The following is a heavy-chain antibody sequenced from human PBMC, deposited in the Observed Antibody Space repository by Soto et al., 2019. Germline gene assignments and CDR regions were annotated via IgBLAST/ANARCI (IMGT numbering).Heavy chain of an antibody. CDR1: GFTFDDYA. Sequence: GGSLRLSCAASGFTFDDYAMHWVRQAPGKGLEWVSGISWNSGSIGYADSMKGRFTISRDNAKNSLYLQMNSLRAEDTALYYCAKDGATTTLYYYYYYMDVWGKGTTVTVSS. J-gene: IGHJ6*03. D-gene: IGHD1-26*01. V-gene: IGHV3-9*01. CDR2: ISWNSGSI. CDR3: AKDGATTTLYYYYYYMDV.